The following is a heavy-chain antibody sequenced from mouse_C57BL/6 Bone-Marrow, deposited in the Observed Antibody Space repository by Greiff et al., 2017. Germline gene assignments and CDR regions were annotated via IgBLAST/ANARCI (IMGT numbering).Heavy chain of an antibody. V-gene: IGHV1-63*01. Sequence: QVQLKQSGAELVRPGTSVKMSCKASGYTFTNYWIGWAKQRPGHGLEWIGDIYPGGGYTNYNEKFKGKATLTADKSSSTAYMQFSSLTSEDSASYYCARDYYGSSDGYAMDYWGQGTSVTVSS. CDR1: GYTFTNYW. D-gene: IGHD1-1*01. CDR3: ARDYYGSSDGYAMDY. CDR2: IYPGGGYT. J-gene: IGHJ4*01.